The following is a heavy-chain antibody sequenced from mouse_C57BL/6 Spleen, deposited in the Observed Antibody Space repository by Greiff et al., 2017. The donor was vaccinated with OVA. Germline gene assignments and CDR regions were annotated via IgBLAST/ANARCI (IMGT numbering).Heavy chain of an antibody. V-gene: IGHV1-61*01. J-gene: IGHJ3*01. Sequence: QVQLKQPGAELVRPGSSVKLSCKASGYTFTSYWMDWVKQRPGQGLEWIGNIYPSDSETHYNQKFKGKATLTVDKSSSTAYMQLSSLTSEDSAVYYCAREGYYSNYGFFAYWGQGTLVTVSA. CDR2: IYPSDSET. CDR1: GYTFTSYW. D-gene: IGHD2-5*01. CDR3: AREGYYSNYGFFAY.